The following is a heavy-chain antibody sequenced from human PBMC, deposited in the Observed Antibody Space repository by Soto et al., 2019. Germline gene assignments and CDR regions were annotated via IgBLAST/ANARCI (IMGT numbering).Heavy chain of an antibody. CDR2: IIPIFGTA. J-gene: IGHJ4*02. Sequence: SGKVWCKASGGTFSSYAISWVRQAPGQGLEWMGGIIPIFGTANYAQKFQGRVAITADESTSTAYMELSSLRSEDTDVYYCAIITSITGNHYFDYWGQGTLVTVYS. D-gene: IGHD1-20*01. CDR1: GGTFSSYA. V-gene: IGHV1-69*13. CDR3: AIITSITGNHYFDY.